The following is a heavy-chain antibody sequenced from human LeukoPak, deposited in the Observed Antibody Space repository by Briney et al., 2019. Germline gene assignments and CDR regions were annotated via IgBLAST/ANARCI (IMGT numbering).Heavy chain of an antibody. J-gene: IGHJ3*02. Sequence: HPGGSQRLSCVASGFTFRDYGMHWVRQAPGKGLEWVAFIRYDGSNKYYADSVKGRFTISRDNSKNTLYLQMNSLRAEDTAVYYCAKESRTTPFYDFWRGGAFDIWGQGTMVTVSS. D-gene: IGHD3-3*01. V-gene: IGHV3-30*02. CDR1: GFTFRDYG. CDR2: IRYDGSNK. CDR3: AKESRTTPFYDFWRGGAFDI.